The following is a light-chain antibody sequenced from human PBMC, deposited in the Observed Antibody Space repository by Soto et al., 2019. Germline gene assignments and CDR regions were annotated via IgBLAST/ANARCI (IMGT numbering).Light chain of an antibody. Sequence: EIVMTQSPATLSVSPGESVTLSCRASLTMNNNIAWYQHKPGQAPRLLIFGASSRATGVPGRFSGSGFGTEFTPSISSLQSEDFAVYYCEQYNDRPPWTFGQGTTVEMK. V-gene: IGKV3-15*01. CDR2: GAS. J-gene: IGKJ1*01. CDR3: EQYNDRPPWT. CDR1: LTMNNN.